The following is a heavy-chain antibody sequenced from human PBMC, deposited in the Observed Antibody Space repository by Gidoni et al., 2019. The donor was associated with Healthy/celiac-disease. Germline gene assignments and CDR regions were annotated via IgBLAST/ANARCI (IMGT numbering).Heavy chain of an antibody. CDR1: GFTFSSYA. V-gene: IGHV3-64D*06. CDR2: ISSNGGST. CDR3: VKDPSYSSGWYVDY. D-gene: IGHD6-19*01. J-gene: IGHJ4*02. Sequence: EGQLVESGGGLVQPGGSLTLSCSASGFTFSSYAMHWVRQAPGKGLEYVSAISSNGGSTYYADSVKGRFTISRDNSKNTLYLQMSSLRAEDTAVYYCVKDPSYSSGWYVDYWGQGTLVTVSS.